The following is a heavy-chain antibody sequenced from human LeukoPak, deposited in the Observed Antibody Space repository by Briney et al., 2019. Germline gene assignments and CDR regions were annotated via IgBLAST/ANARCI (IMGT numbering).Heavy chain of an antibody. CDR2: ISYDGSNK. V-gene: IGHV3-30*18. CDR1: GFTFSSYG. D-gene: IGHD7-27*01. J-gene: IGHJ4*02. CDR3: AKDGATWRDPGAY. Sequence: GGSLRLSCAATGFTFSSYGMYWVRQAPGKGLEWVALISYDGSNKSYADSVKGRFTISRDNSKNTLYLQMSSLRAEDTAVYYCAKDGATWRDPGAYWGQGTLVTVSS.